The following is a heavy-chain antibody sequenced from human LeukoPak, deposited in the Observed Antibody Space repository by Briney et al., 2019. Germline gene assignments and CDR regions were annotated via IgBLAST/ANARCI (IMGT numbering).Heavy chain of an antibody. CDR3: AHTNHYYFD. D-gene: IGHD2/OR15-2a*01. Sequence: SETLSLTCAVYGGSFSGYYWSWIRQPPGKGPEWTVSICYGGTTYYNPSLKSRVTISVDTSTNKFSLKLSSVTAADTAVYYCAHTNHYYFDWGQGTLVTVSS. J-gene: IGHJ4*02. V-gene: IGHV4-34*01. CDR1: GGSFSGYY. CDR2: ICYGGTT.